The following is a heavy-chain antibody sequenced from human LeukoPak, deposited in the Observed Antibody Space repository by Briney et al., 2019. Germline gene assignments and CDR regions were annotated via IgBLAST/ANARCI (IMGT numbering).Heavy chain of an antibody. D-gene: IGHD2-8*01. CDR3: ARGLIGDAFDI. J-gene: IGHJ3*02. V-gene: IGHV1-8*03. CDR1: GYTFTSYG. CDR2: MNPNSGNT. Sequence: ASVKVSCKASGYTFTSYGISWVRQATGQGLEWMGWMNPNSGNTGYAQKFQGRVTITRSTSISTAYMELSSLRSEDTAVYYCARGLIGDAFDIWGQGTMVTVSS.